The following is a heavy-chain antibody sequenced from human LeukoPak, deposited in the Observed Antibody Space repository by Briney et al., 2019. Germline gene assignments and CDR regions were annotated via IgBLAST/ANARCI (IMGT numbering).Heavy chain of an antibody. D-gene: IGHD1-14*01. CDR1: GGSISNYY. J-gene: IGHJ4*02. CDR3: ARSLNPYYFDY. V-gene: IGHV4-59*01. CDR2: IYYSGST. Sequence: SETLSLTCTVSGGSISNYYWSWIRQPPGKGLDWIGYIYYSGSTNYNPSLKSRVTISVDTSKNQFSLKLSSVTAADTAVYYCARSLNPYYFDYWGQGTLVTVSS.